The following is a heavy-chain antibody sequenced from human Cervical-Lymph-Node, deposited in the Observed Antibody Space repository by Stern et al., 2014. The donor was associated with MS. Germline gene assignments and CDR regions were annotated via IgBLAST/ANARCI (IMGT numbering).Heavy chain of an antibody. CDR3: ARVKMYYYDRPGAFDI. CDR1: GYTFTGYY. Sequence: QLVQSGAEVKKPGASVKVSCKASGYTFTGYYMHWVRQAPGQGLEWMGRINPNSGGTNYAQKFQGRVTMTRDTSISTAYMELSRLRSDDTAVYYCARVKMYYYDRPGAFDIWGQGTMVTVSS. J-gene: IGHJ3*02. V-gene: IGHV1-2*06. D-gene: IGHD3-22*01. CDR2: INPNSGGT.